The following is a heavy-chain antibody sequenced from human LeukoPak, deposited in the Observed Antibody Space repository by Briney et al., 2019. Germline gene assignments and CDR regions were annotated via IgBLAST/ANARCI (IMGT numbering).Heavy chain of an antibody. Sequence: PGGSLRLSCAASGFIFSDHYMSWARQAPGKGLEWVSVIYSGGDTYSADSVKGRFTISRDNSKNTVYLQMNSLRAEDTAVYYCARQEGLRVAWYYWGQGTLVTVSS. V-gene: IGHV3-66*04. CDR3: ARQEGLRVAWYY. J-gene: IGHJ4*02. CDR1: GFIFSDHY. D-gene: IGHD3/OR15-3a*01. CDR2: IYSGGDT.